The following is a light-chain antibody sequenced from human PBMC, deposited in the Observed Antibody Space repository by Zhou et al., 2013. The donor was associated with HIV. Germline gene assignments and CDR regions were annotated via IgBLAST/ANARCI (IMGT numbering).Light chain of an antibody. CDR1: ETVSSNF. J-gene: IGKJ1*01. CDR2: AAS. V-gene: IGKV3-20*01. CDR3: HQYAVAPRT. Sequence: DIVLTQSPGTLSLSPGERATLSCRGSETVSSNFLAWYQQKPGQAPRLLIYAASSRATGIPHRFSGSGSGTDFTLTISRLEPEDFAVYYCHQYAVAPRTFGQGTKLEIK.